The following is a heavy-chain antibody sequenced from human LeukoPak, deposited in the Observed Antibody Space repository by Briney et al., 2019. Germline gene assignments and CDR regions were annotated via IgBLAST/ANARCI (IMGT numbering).Heavy chain of an antibody. CDR2: IIPIFGTA. D-gene: IGHD4-11*01. J-gene: IGHJ6*03. CDR1: GGTFSSYA. CDR3: ARGDYSNYYYYYYYMDV. Sequence: GASVRVSCKASGGTFSSYAISWVRQAPGQGGEWMGGIIPIFGTANYAQKFQGRVTITTDESTSTAYMELSSLRSEDTAVYYCARGDYSNYYYYYYYMDVWGKGTTVTVSS. V-gene: IGHV1-69*05.